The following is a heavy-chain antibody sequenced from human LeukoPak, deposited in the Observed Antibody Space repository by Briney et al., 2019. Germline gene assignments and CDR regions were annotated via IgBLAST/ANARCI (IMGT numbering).Heavy chain of an antibody. CDR2: MNPNSGNT. V-gene: IGHV1-8*01. CDR1: GYTFTSYD. J-gene: IGHJ4*02. Sequence: ASVKVSCKASGYTFTSYDINWVRQATGQGLEWMGWMNPNSGNTGYAQKFQGRVTMTRNTSISTAYMELSSLRSEDTAVYHCARGYYRDYGDPSSSDYWGQGTLVTVSS. D-gene: IGHD4-17*01. CDR3: ARGYYRDYGDPSSSDY.